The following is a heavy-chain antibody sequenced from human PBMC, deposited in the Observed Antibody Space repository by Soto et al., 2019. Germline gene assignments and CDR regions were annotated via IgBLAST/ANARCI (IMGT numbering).Heavy chain of an antibody. V-gene: IGHV3-23*01. CDR2: ISGSGGST. D-gene: IGHD2-15*01. CDR1: GFTFSSYA. Sequence: GGSLRLSRAASGFTFSSYAMSWVRQAPGKGLEWVSAISGSGGSTYYADSVKGRFTISRDNSKNTLYLQMNSLRAEDTAVYYCAKDLLGYCSGGSCRGGYYYYYGMDVWGQGTTVTVSS. J-gene: IGHJ6*02. CDR3: AKDLLGYCSGGSCRGGYYYYYGMDV.